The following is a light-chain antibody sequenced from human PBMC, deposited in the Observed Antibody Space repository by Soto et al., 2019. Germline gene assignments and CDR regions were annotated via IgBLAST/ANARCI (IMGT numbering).Light chain of an antibody. V-gene: IGLV2-11*01. CDR3: CSYAGAYTWM. Sequence: QSALTQPRSVSGSPGQSVTISCAGTSSDVGTYNYVSWYQQHPGKAPKLMISDVSRRPSGVPDRFSGSKSGNTASLTISGLQAEDEADYYCCSYAGAYTWMFGGGTQLTVL. CDR2: DVS. CDR1: SSDVGTYNY. J-gene: IGLJ3*02.